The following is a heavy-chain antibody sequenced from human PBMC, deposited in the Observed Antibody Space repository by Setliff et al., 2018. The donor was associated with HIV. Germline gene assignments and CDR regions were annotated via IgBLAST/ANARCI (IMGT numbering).Heavy chain of an antibody. CDR3: AKVDDSSGYYYIDY. J-gene: IGHJ4*02. Sequence: GGSLRLSCAASGFTFNAYAMSWVRQAPGKGLEWVSAISGSGGSTYYADSVKGRFTISRDNSKNTLYLQMNSLRAEDTAVYYCAKVDDSSGYYYIDYWGQGTLVTVSS. CDR2: ISGSGGST. V-gene: IGHV3-23*01. D-gene: IGHD3-22*01. CDR1: GFTFNAYA.